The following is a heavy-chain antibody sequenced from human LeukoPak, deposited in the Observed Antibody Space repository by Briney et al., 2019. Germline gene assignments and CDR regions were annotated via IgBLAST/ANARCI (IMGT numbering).Heavy chain of an antibody. CDR1: GVSFSDYS. CDR2: ISSYSTYI. J-gene: IGHJ4*02. CDR3: ARDSFAGYDTSGYSSYDY. Sequence: RGSLRLSCAASGVSFSDYSMNWVRQAPGKGLEWVSFISSYSTYIYYADSLKGRFTISRDHAKNSLYLRMNSLRAEDTAVYYCARDSFAGYDTSGYSSYDYWGQGTLVTVSS. V-gene: IGHV3-21*01. D-gene: IGHD3-22*01.